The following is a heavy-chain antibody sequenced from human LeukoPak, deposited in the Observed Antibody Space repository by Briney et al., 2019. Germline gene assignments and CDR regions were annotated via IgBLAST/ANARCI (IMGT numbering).Heavy chain of an antibody. CDR1: GGSISSSSYY. CDR2: IYYSGST. J-gene: IGHJ6*02. D-gene: IGHD5-24*01. V-gene: IGHV4-39*07. CDR3: ARDQGRDGYNWNYYYYGMDV. Sequence: PSETLSLTCTVSGGSISSSSYYWGWIRQPPGKGLEWIGSIYYSGSTYYNPSLKSRVTISVDTSKNQFSLKLSSVTAADTAVYYCARDQGRDGYNWNYYYYGMDVWGQGTTVTVSS.